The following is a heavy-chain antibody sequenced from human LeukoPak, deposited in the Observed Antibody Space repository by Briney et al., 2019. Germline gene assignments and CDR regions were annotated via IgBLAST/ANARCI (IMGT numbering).Heavy chain of an antibody. CDR3: ARVEQLVGFDY. Sequence: ASVRVSCKVSGYTFTGYYMHWVRQAPGQGLEWMGWINPNSGGTNYAQKFQGRVTMTRDTSISTAYMELSRLRSDDTAVYYCARVEQLVGFDYWGQGTLVTVSS. V-gene: IGHV1-2*02. CDR2: INPNSGGT. J-gene: IGHJ4*02. CDR1: GYTFTGYY. D-gene: IGHD6-6*01.